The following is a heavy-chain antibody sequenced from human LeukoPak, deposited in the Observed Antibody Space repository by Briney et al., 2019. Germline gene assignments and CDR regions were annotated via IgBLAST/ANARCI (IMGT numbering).Heavy chain of an antibody. D-gene: IGHD2-21*02. CDR1: GFTFSSYW. Sequence: GGSLRLSCAASGFTFSSYWMSWVRQAPGKGLEWVANIKQDGSEKYCVDSVKGRFTISRDNAKNSLYLQMNSLRAEDTAVYYCARASNCGGDCYLGPYYWGQGTLVTVSS. CDR3: ARASNCGGDCYLGPYY. J-gene: IGHJ4*02. V-gene: IGHV3-7*01. CDR2: IKQDGSEK.